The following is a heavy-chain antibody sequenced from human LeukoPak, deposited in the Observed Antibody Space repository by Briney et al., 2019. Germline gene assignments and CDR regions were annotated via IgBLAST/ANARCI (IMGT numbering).Heavy chain of an antibody. CDR3: ARVGSRGYYFDY. D-gene: IGHD1-26*01. CDR2: IRGSSTYT. Sequence: GGSLRLSCASSGFTFSDYYMSWIRQAPGKGLEWVSHIRGSSTYTNYADSVKGRFTISRDNANNSLYLQMNSPTAEDTAVFYCARVGSRGYYFDYWGQGTLVSVSS. V-gene: IGHV3-11*06. CDR1: GFTFSDYY. J-gene: IGHJ4*02.